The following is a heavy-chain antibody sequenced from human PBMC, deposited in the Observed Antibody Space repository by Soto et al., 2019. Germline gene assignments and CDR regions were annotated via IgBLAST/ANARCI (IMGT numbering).Heavy chain of an antibody. V-gene: IGHV4-59*01. CDR3: ARVDRSRGSCYSSYYYYGMDV. J-gene: IGHJ6*02. CDR1: GGSISSYY. Sequence: SETLSLACTVSGGSISSYYWSWIRQPPGKGLEWIGYIYYSGSTNYNPSLKSRVTISVDTSKNQFSLKLSSVTAADTAVYYCARVDRSRGSCYSSYYYYGMDVWGQGTTVTVSS. CDR2: IYYSGST. D-gene: IGHD2-15*01.